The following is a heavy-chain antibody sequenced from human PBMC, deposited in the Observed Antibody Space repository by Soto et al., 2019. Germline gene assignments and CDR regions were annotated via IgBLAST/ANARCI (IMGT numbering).Heavy chain of an antibody. V-gene: IGHV4-31*03. CDR2: IYYSGST. CDR3: ARDRGIAAAGDAFDI. Sequence: SETLSLTCTVSGGSISSGGYYWSWIRQHPGKGLEWIGYIYYSGSTYYNPSLKSRVTISVDTSKNQFSLKLSSVTAADTAVYYCARDRGIAAAGDAFDIWGQGTMVTVSS. J-gene: IGHJ3*02. CDR1: GGSISSGGYY. D-gene: IGHD6-13*01.